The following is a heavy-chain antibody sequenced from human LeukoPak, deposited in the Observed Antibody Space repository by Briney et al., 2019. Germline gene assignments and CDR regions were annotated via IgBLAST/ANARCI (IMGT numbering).Heavy chain of an antibody. J-gene: IGHJ4*02. CDR2: IIPILGIA. V-gene: IGHV1-69*04. D-gene: IGHD3-10*01. CDR1: GGTFSSDA. CDR3: ARGFRMVQGVPPDY. Sequence: SVKVSCKASGGTFSSDAISWVRQAPGQGLEWMGRIIPILGIANYAQKFQGRVTITADKSTSTAYMELSSLRSEDTAVYYCARGFRMVQGVPPDYWGQGTLVTVSS.